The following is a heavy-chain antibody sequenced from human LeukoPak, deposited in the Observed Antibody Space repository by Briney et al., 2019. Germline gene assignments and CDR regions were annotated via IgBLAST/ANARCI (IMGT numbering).Heavy chain of an antibody. CDR1: GGSFSGYY. CDR2: INHSGST. V-gene: IGHV4-34*01. CDR3: ARSPYAVITTHFDY. J-gene: IGHJ4*02. Sequence: SETLSLTCAVYGGSFSGYYWGWIRQPPGKGLEWIGEINHSGSTNYNPSLKSRVTISVDTSKNQFSLKLSSVTAADTAVYYCARSPYAVITTHFDYWGQGTLVTVSS. D-gene: IGHD3-22*01.